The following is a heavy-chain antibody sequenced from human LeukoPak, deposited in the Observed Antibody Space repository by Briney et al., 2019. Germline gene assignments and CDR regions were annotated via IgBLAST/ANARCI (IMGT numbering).Heavy chain of an antibody. V-gene: IGHV3-30*02. CDR2: IRYDGSSK. CDR3: ANGYCTNGVCYPYYYYYMDV. D-gene: IGHD2-8*01. J-gene: IGHJ6*03. CDR1: AAIFSSNA. Sequence: GGSLRLSCTASAAIFSSNAMHWVRQAPGKGLEWVAFIRYDGSSKYYADSVKGRFTISRDNSKNTLYLQMNSLRAEDTAVYYCANGYCTNGVCYPYYYYYMDVWGKGTTVTVSS.